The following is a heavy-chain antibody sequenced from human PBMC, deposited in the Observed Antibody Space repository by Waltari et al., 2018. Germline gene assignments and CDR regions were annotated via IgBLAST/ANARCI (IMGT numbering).Heavy chain of an antibody. CDR1: GGSISSYY. CDR2: IYYSGST. CDR3: ARAERYSSSWYGMDV. Sequence: QVQLQESGPGLVKPSETLSLTCTVSGGSISSYYWSWIRQPPGKGLEWIGYIYYSGSTNSNPSLKSRVTISVDTSKNQFSLKLSSVTAADTAVYYCARAERYSSSWYGMDVWGQGTTVTVSS. V-gene: IGHV4-59*01. D-gene: IGHD6-13*01. J-gene: IGHJ6*02.